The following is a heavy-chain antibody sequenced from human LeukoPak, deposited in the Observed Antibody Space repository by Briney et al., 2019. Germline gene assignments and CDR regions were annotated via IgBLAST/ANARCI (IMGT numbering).Heavy chain of an antibody. D-gene: IGHD6-13*01. Sequence: GGSLRLSCAASGFTFSSYAMSWVRQAPGKGLEWVSAISGSGGSTYYADSVKGRFTISRDNSKNTLYLQMNSLRAEDTAVCYCAKDLPPGIAAAGAFDYWGQGTLVTVSS. CDR1: GFTFSSYA. CDR2: ISGSGGST. CDR3: AKDLPPGIAAAGAFDY. V-gene: IGHV3-23*01. J-gene: IGHJ4*02.